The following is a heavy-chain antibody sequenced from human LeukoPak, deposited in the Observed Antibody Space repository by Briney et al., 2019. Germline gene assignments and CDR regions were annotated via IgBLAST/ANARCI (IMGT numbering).Heavy chain of an antibody. CDR1: GGSISSGTYY. J-gene: IGHJ3*02. CDR3: AIHDYGDRDAFDI. CDR2: IYSSGST. Sequence: PSQTLSLTCTVSGGSISSGTYYWSWIRQPAGKGLEWIGRIYSSGSTSYNPSLESRVTISVDTSKNRFSLELSSVTAADTAVYYCAIHDYGDRDAFDIWGQGTMVTVSS. V-gene: IGHV4-61*02. D-gene: IGHD4-17*01.